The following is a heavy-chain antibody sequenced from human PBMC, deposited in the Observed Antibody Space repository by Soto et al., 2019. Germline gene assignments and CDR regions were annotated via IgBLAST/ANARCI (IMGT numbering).Heavy chain of an antibody. J-gene: IGHJ4*02. Sequence: QVQLVQSGAEVTRPGASVKVSCKASGYSFISHYIHWVRQAPGQGLEWMGFINPSGGSATLAQKFKGRVTRTRDTSTSTVYMELTILRSEDAAVYYCARDYLSSKLSLSYFDFWCQGTLVTVSS. D-gene: IGHD2-2*01. CDR1: GYSFISHY. V-gene: IGHV1-46*01. CDR2: INPSGGSA. CDR3: ARDYLSSKLSLSYFDF.